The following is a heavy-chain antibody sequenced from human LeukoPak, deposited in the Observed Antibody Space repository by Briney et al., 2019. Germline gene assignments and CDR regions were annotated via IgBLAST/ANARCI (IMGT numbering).Heavy chain of an antibody. CDR1: GFSFSSYS. D-gene: IGHD1-26*01. J-gene: IGHJ4*02. Sequence: GGSLRLSCAASGFSFSSYSMNWVRQAPGKGLEWVSSISSSSKYIYYADSVKGRFTISRDNAKNSLYLQMNSLRAEDTAVYYCAREDRELFDYWGQGTLVTVSS. CDR2: ISSSSKYI. CDR3: AREDRELFDY. V-gene: IGHV3-21*01.